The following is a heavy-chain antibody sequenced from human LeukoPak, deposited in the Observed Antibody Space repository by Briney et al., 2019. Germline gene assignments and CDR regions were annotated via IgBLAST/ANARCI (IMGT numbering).Heavy chain of an antibody. CDR2: IYYNGNT. CDR3: AGLLMVRGVKVAMDV. J-gene: IGHJ6*02. D-gene: IGHD3-10*01. V-gene: IGHV4-30-4*01. Sequence: PSETLSLTCTVSGGSIGSGDYYWSWIRQPPGKGLEWIGYIYYNGNTYYIPSLSSRLTISIDTSKSPLSLRLSSVTAADTAVYYCAGLLMVRGVKVAMDVWGQGTTVTVSS. CDR1: GGSIGSGDYY.